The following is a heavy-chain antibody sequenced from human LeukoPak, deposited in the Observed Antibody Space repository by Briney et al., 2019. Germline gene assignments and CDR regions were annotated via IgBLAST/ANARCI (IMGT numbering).Heavy chain of an antibody. CDR1: GFTFSTYW. CDR2: INSDGSST. Sequence: GGSLRLSCAASGFTFSTYWMHWVRQAPGTGLVWVSRINSDGSSTTYADSVKGRFTISRDNAKNTLSLQMNSLRAEDTAVYYCTRRQLDAFDIWGPGTMVTVSS. J-gene: IGHJ3*02. CDR3: TRRQLDAFDI. D-gene: IGHD6-13*01. V-gene: IGHV3-74*01.